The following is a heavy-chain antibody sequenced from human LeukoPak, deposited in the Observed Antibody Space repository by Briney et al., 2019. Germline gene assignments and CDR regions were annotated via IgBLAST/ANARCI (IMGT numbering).Heavy chain of an antibody. Sequence: GGSLRLSCAASGFTFSSYDMHWVRQAPDKGLEWVAVIWSDGRNKHDADSVKGRFTISRDNSKNTLYLQMNSLRAEDTAVYYCAKDAEATVTPRGQYNWFDPWGQGTLVTVSS. CDR3: AKDAEATVTPRGQYNWFDP. D-gene: IGHD4-17*01. J-gene: IGHJ5*02. CDR1: GFTFSSYD. V-gene: IGHV3-33*03. CDR2: IWSDGRNK.